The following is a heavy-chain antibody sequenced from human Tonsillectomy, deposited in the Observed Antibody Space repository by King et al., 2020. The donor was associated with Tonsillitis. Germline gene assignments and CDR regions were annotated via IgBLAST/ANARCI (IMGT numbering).Heavy chain of an antibody. J-gene: IGHJ6*03. Sequence: VQLVESGGGLVQPGGSRRLSCAASGFTFSTYWMHWVRQAPAKGLVWVSRINGDGSSTSYSDSVKGRFTISRDNAKNTLCLQMNSPRAEDTAVYYCARAPPGNYYYYMDVWGKGTTVTVSS. CDR2: INGDGSST. D-gene: IGHD1-26*01. CDR3: ARAPPGNYYYYMDV. V-gene: IGHV3-74*01. CDR1: GFTFSTYW.